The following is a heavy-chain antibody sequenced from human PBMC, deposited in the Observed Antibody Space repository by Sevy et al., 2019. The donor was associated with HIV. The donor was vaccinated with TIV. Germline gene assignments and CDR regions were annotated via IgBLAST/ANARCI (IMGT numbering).Heavy chain of an antibody. CDR1: GFTFSSYG. V-gene: IGHV3-33*01. CDR2: IWYDGSNK. CDR3: AREGGDIVVVPAAKGRHYYYGMNV. Sequence: GGSLRLSCAASGFTFSSYGMHWVRQAPGKGLEWVAVIWYDGSNKDYADSVKGRFTISRDNSKNTLYRQMNSLRAEDTAVYYCAREGGDIVVVPAAKGRHYYYGMNVWGQGTTVTVSS. D-gene: IGHD2-2*01. J-gene: IGHJ6*02.